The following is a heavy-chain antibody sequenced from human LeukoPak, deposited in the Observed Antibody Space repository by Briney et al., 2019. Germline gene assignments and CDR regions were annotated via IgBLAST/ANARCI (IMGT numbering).Heavy chain of an antibody. Sequence: GGSLRLSCAASGFTFSSYAMHWVRLPPGKGLEWVAVISYNGRNKNYADSVKGRFTISRDNSKSTLFLQMNRLRPEDAAVYYCAKAPVTTCRGAFCYPSDYWGLGTLVTVSS. CDR3: AKAPVTTCRGAFCYPSDY. V-gene: IGHV3-30*04. D-gene: IGHD2-15*01. CDR1: GFTFSSYA. CDR2: ISYNGRNK. J-gene: IGHJ4*02.